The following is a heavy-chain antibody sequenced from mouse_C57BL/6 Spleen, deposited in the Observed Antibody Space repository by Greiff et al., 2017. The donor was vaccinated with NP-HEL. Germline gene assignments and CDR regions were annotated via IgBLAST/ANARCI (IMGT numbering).Heavy chain of an antibody. CDR1: GFTFSDYY. J-gene: IGHJ4*01. Sequence: EVMLVESEGGLVQPGSSMKLSCTASGFTFSDYYMAWVRQVPEKGLEWVANINYDGSSTYYLDSLKSRFIISRDNAKNILYLQMSSLKSEDTATYYCARDRLYYGSSLYAMDYWGQGTSVTVSS. CDR3: ARDRLYYGSSLYAMDY. CDR2: INYDGSST. D-gene: IGHD1-1*01. V-gene: IGHV5-16*01.